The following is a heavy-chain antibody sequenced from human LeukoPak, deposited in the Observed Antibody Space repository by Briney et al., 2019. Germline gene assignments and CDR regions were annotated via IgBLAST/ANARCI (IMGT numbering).Heavy chain of an antibody. CDR3: ARDNSAVSDCSSTSCFHFGY. Sequence: ASVTVSCKASGYTFIRYGITWVRQAPGQGREWMGWISAYNGNTRYAQKFQGRVTMTTDTSTSTAYMELRSLRSDDTAVYYCARDNSAVSDCSSTSCFHFGYWGQGALVTVSS. J-gene: IGHJ4*02. V-gene: IGHV1-18*01. CDR2: ISAYNGNT. D-gene: IGHD2-2*01. CDR1: GYTFIRYG.